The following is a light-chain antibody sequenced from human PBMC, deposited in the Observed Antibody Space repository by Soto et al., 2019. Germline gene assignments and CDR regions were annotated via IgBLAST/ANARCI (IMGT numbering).Light chain of an antibody. V-gene: IGLV3-9*01. CDR1: NIGTRN. J-gene: IGLJ3*02. CDR2: RDS. Sequence: SYELTQPLSVSVPLGQTASNTCGGNNIGTRNVHWYQQKPGQAPVLVVYRDSNRPSGIPERFSGSNSGNTATLTISRAQAGDEADYYCHVWDSSTAVFGGGTKLTVL. CDR3: HVWDSSTAV.